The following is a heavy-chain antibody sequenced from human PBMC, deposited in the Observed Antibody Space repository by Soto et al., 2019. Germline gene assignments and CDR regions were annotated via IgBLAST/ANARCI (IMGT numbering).Heavy chain of an antibody. CDR1: GGSISSSSYY. Sequence: QLQLQESGPGLVKPSETLSLTCTVSGGSISSSSYYWGWIRQPPGKGLEWIGSIYYSGSTYYNPSLKSRVTISVDTSKNQFSLKLSSVTAADTAVYYCARHRSSITIFGVVILNWFDPWGQGTLVTVSS. J-gene: IGHJ5*02. D-gene: IGHD3-3*01. V-gene: IGHV4-39*01. CDR2: IYYSGST. CDR3: ARHRSSITIFGVVILNWFDP.